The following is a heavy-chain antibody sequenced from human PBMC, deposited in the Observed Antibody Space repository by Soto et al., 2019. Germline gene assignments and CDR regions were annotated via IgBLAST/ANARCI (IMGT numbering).Heavy chain of an antibody. CDR1: GFTFSCCA. CDR3: VKNRGGGSYTNLWFAS. J-gene: IGHJ2*01. V-gene: IGHV3-23*01. D-gene: IGHD1-26*01. CDR2: IHGDGDYM. Sequence: EVQLLDSGGGLVQPGGSLRLSCAASGFTFSCCAMSWVRQAPGKGLEWVSTIHGDGDYMQYTDSVKGRFTISRDNSRNTLYLQMDSLRGDDTAVYYCVKNRGGGSYTNLWFASWGRGTLVTVSS.